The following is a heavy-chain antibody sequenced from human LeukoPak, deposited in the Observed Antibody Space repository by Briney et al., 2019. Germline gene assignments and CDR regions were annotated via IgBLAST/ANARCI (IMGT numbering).Heavy chain of an antibody. CDR2: ISGSGSST. CDR1: GFTFSGYA. CDR3: ARSGSHDY. Sequence: GGSLRLSCAASGFTFSGYAMSWFRQPQGKGLEWVSAISGSGSSTYYADSVKGRFTISRDNAKNSLYLQMNSLRADDTAVYYCARSGSHDYWGQGTLVTVSS. V-gene: IGHV3-23*01. J-gene: IGHJ4*02. D-gene: IGHD1-26*01.